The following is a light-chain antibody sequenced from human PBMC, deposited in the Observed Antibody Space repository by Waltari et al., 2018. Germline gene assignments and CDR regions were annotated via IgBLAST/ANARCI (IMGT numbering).Light chain of an antibody. CDR1: SSDVGGYNY. V-gene: IGLV2-14*01. CDR3: ISYTTSNTWV. Sequence: QSALTQHASVSGSPGQSITISCTGSSSDVGGYNYVSWYQQHPGKAPKLMTYHVSERPSGVSNRFSGSKAGNTASLTISGLQAEDEADYYCISYTTSNTWVFGGGTKLTVL. CDR2: HVS. J-gene: IGLJ3*02.